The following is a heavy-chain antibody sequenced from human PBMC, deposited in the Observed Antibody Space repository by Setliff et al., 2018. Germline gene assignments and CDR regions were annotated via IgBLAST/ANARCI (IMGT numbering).Heavy chain of an antibody. CDR3: ARDRVPITMIVVVTPNYYMDV. V-gene: IGHV1-2*02. J-gene: IGHJ6*03. CDR1: GYTFTGYY. Sequence: ASVKVSCKASGYTFTGYYMHWVRQAPGQGLEWMGWINPNSGGTNYAQKFQGRVTMTRDTSISTAYMELSRLRSDDTAVYYCARDRVPITMIVVVTPNYYMDVWGKGTTVTV. CDR2: INPNSGGT. D-gene: IGHD3-22*01.